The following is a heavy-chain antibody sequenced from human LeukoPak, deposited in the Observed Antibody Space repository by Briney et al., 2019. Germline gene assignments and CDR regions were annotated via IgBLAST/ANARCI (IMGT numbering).Heavy chain of an antibody. Sequence: GGSLRLSCAASGFTFSNAWMSWVRQAPGKGLEWVGRIKSKTDGGTTDYAAPVKGRFTISRDDSKNTLYLQMNSLKTEDTAVYYCTPLTYCGGDCSHSNYFDYWGQGILVTVSS. V-gene: IGHV3-15*01. CDR1: GFTFSNAW. CDR2: IKSKTDGGTT. CDR3: TPLTYCGGDCSHSNYFDY. D-gene: IGHD2-21*02. J-gene: IGHJ4*02.